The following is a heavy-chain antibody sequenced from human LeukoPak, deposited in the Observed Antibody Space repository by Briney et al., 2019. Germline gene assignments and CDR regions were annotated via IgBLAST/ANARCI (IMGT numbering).Heavy chain of an antibody. Sequence: PGGSLRLSCAASGFTFSSYSMNWVRQAPGKGLEWVSSISSSSSYIYYADSVKGRFTISRDNAKNSLYLQMNSLRAEDTAVYYCASAPRQLWDAFDIWGQGTMVTVSS. CDR1: GFTFSSYS. J-gene: IGHJ3*02. CDR3: ASAPRQLWDAFDI. V-gene: IGHV3-21*01. D-gene: IGHD5-18*01. CDR2: ISSSSSYI.